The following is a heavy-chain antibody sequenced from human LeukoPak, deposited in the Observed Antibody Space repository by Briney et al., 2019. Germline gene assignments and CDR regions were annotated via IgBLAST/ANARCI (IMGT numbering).Heavy chain of an antibody. CDR1: GFTFSSYA. CDR3: AKGVLYYDFWSGNDY. CDR2: ISGSGGST. V-gene: IGHV3-23*01. J-gene: IGHJ4*02. Sequence: GGSLRLSCAASGFTFSSYAMSWVRQAPGKGLEWVSAISGSGGSTYYADSVKGRFTISRDNSKNTLYLQMNSLRAEDTAVYYCAKGVLYYDFWSGNDYWGQGTLVTVSS. D-gene: IGHD3-3*01.